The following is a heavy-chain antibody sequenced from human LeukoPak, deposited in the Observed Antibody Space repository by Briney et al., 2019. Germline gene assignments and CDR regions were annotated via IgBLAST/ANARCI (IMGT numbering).Heavy chain of an antibody. J-gene: IGHJ4*02. CDR1: GYTFTSYA. D-gene: IGHD5-18*01. CDR2: INTNTGNP. Sequence: ASVKVSCKASGYTFTSYAMNWVRQAPGQGLEWMGWINTNTGNPTYAQGFTGRFVFSLDTSVSTAYLQISSLKAEDTAVYYCARDPVRGYSWYYFDYWGQGTLVTVSS. V-gene: IGHV7-4-1*02. CDR3: ARDPVRGYSWYYFDY.